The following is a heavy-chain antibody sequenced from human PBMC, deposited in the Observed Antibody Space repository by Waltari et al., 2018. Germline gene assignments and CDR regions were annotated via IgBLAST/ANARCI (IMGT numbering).Heavy chain of an antibody. D-gene: IGHD3-3*01. V-gene: IGHV4-34*01. J-gene: IGHJ6*03. CDR2: INHSGST. CDR3: ARAIGFWSGFPNYYYCYYMDV. Sequence: QVQLQQWGAGLLKPSETLSLTCAVYGGSLSGYYWSWLRQPPGKGLEWIGEINHSGSTIYNPSLKSRVTISVDTSKNQFSLKLSSVTAADTAVYYCARAIGFWSGFPNYYYCYYMDVWDKGTTVTISS. CDR1: GGSLSGYY.